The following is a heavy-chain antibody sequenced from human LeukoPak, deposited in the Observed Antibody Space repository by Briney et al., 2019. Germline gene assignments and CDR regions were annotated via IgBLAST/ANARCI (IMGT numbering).Heavy chain of an antibody. CDR3: ARDHIAVAGNAAFDI. D-gene: IGHD6-19*01. V-gene: IGHV1-18*01. CDR1: GYSFTSYG. J-gene: IGHJ3*02. CDR2: ISGYNGNT. Sequence: ASVKVSCKASGYSFTSYGISWVRQAPGQGLEWMGWISGYNGNTNYAQRLQGRVTMTTDTSTSTVYMELRSLRSDDTAVYYCARDHIAVAGNAAFDIWGQGTMVTVSS.